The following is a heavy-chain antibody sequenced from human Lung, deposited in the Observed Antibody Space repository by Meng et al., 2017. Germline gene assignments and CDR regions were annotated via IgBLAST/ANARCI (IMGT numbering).Heavy chain of an antibody. CDR3: ARDEDISAAGKLFGDY. J-gene: IGHJ4*02. D-gene: IGHD6-13*01. CDR1: GYTFPDYW. CDR2: INPKSGDT. V-gene: IGHV1-2*06. Sequence: VRLGLSGAEGKKPGASVKVPCKASGYTFPDYWLHWVRRAPGQGLEWMGRINPKSGDTHYAQRFQGRVTMTGDTSISTAYMELSGLRSDDTAMYYCARDEDISAAGKLFGDYWGQGTLVTVSS.